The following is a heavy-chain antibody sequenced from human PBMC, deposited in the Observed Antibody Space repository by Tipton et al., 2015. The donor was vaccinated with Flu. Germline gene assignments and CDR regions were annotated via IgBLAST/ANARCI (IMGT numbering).Heavy chain of an antibody. CDR1: GFTFSSFW. CDR3: ARDLGVRGLINY. Sequence: SLRLSCTASGFTFSSFWMHWVRQAPGKGLVWDSRISHDGSSTNYADSVKGRFTISRDNAKNTLYPQMSSLRAEDTSVYYCARDLGVRGLINYWGQGTLVTVPS. D-gene: IGHD3-10*01. V-gene: IGHV3-74*01. CDR2: ISHDGSST. J-gene: IGHJ4*02.